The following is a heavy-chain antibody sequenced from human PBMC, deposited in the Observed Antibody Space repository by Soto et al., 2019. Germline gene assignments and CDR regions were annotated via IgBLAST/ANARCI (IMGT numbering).Heavy chain of an antibody. Sequence: EVQLLESGGGLVQPGGSLRLSCAASGFTFSTYAMAWVRQAPGKGLEWVSSISSSSGSTFYADSVKGRFTISRDNSENTLSLQMNSLRAEDTAVYYCAKQPLKVPLRFDYWGQGTLFPVSS. V-gene: IGHV3-23*01. CDR1: GFTFSTYA. D-gene: IGHD6-25*01. CDR3: AKQPLKVPLRFDY. CDR2: ISSSSGST. J-gene: IGHJ4*02.